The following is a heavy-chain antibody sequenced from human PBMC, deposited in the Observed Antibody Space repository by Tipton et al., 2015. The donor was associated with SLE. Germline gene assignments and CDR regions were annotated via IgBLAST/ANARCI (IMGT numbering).Heavy chain of an antibody. CDR2: INHDGSEI. V-gene: IGHV3-7*01. J-gene: IGHJ6*03. D-gene: IGHD2-2*01. CDR1: GFTFSNYW. CDR3: ARMYPGYYYYYYMDV. Sequence: SLRLSCEASGFTFSNYWMNWVRQAPGKGLEWVANINHDGSEIFYVDSVKGRFTIFRDNSKNTLYLQMNSLRAEDTAVYYCARMYPGYYYYYYMDVWGKGTTVTVSS.